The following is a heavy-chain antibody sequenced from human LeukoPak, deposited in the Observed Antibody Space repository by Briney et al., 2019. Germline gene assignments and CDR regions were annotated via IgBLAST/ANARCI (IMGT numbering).Heavy chain of an antibody. CDR2: IYSGGST. J-gene: IGHJ6*03. Sequence: GGSLRLSCAASGFTVSSNYMSWVRQAPGKGLEWVSVIYSGGSTYYADSVKGRFTISRDNSKNTLYLQMNSLRAEDTAVYYCARDSPAAYYYYYMDVWGKGTTVTVSS. CDR3: ARDSPAAYYYYYMDV. CDR1: GFTVSSNY. D-gene: IGHD2-2*01. V-gene: IGHV3-53*01.